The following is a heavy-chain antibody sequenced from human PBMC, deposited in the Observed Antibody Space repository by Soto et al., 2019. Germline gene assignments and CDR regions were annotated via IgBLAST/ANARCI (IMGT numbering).Heavy chain of an antibody. D-gene: IGHD3-3*01. J-gene: IGHJ5*02. CDR3: AREYYDFWSGYSSNWFGP. CDR1: GYTFTSYG. V-gene: IGHV1-18*01. CDR2: ISAYNGNT. Sequence: ASVKVSCKASGYTFTSYGISWVRQAPGQGLEWMGWISAYNGNTNYAQKLQGRVTMTTDTSTSTAYMELRSLRSDDTAVYYCAREYYDFWSGYSSNWFGPWGQGTLVTVSS.